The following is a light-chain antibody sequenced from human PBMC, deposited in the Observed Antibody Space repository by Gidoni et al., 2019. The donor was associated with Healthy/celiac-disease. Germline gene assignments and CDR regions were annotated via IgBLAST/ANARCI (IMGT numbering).Light chain of an antibody. CDR3: QQSYSTPH. Sequence: DIQMTQSPSSLSASVGDRVTITCRASQSISSYLNWYQQKPGKAPKLLIYAASSLQSGVPSRFSGSGSGTDFTLTISSLQPVDFATYYCQQSYSTPHFGPXTKVDIK. CDR2: AAS. J-gene: IGKJ3*01. V-gene: IGKV1-39*01. CDR1: QSISSY.